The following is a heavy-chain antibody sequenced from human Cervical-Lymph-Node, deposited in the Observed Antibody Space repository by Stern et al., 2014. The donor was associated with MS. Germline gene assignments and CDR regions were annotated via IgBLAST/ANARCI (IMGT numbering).Heavy chain of an antibody. J-gene: IGHJ5*02. CDR1: GDT. V-gene: IGHV1-69*06. CDR2: IIRPVGTA. CDR3: ATGAGDNWFDP. D-gene: IGHD3-10*01. Sequence: QVQLVESGADVKKPGSSVRVSCKASGDTSWLRQAPGQGLEYMGGIIRPVGTAHYTQRFHGRLTITAGSSTNTTDIELSSMLTDDTAIYYCATGAGDNWFDPWGQGTLVSVSS.